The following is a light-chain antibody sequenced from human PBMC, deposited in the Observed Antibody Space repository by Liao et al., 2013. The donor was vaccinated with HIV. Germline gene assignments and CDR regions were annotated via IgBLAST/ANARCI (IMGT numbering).Light chain of an antibody. CDR1: DLGNKF. V-gene: IGLV3-1*01. CDR2: ENN. J-gene: IGLJ2*01. CDR3: QAWDRNTAI. Sequence: SYDLTQPPSLSVSPGQTASITCSGDDLGNKFVCWFQQKPGQSPILVMYENNQRPSGIPERFSGSNSGNTATLTISGTQPMDEADYYCQAWDRNTAIFGGGTKLTVL.